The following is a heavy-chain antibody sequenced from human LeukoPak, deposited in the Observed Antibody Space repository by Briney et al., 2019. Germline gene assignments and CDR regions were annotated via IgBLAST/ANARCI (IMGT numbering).Heavy chain of an antibody. D-gene: IGHD3-16*01. CDR3: AKEAPYDYVWHGNYFDN. J-gene: IGHJ4*02. V-gene: IGHV3-23*01. CDR1: GLTFSSYA. CDR2: ISGSGGST. Sequence: GGSLRLSCAASGLTFSSYAMSWVRQAPGKGLEWVSVISGSGGSTYYADSAKGRFTISRDNSKNTLYLQMNSLRAEDTAVYYCAKEAPYDYVWHGNYFDNWGQGTLVTVSS.